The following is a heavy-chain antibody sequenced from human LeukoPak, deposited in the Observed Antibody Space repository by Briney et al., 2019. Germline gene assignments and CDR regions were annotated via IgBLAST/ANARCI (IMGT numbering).Heavy chain of an antibody. CDR1: GGSFSGYY. Sequence: SETLSLTCAVYGGSFSGYYWSWIRQPPGKGLEWIGEINHSGSTNYNPSLKSRVTISVDTSKNQFSLKLSSVTAADTAIYYCARDWYSSGWPTFDPWGQGTLVTVSS. J-gene: IGHJ5*02. CDR2: INHSGST. D-gene: IGHD6-19*01. V-gene: IGHV4-34*01. CDR3: ARDWYSSGWPTFDP.